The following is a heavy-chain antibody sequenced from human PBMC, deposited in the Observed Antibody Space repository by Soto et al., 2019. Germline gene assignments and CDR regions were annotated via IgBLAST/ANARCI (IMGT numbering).Heavy chain of an antibody. CDR2: IYSGGST. V-gene: IGHV3-53*02. D-gene: IGHD3-10*01. CDR3: ARAQALGGSGSYYNPQSLDY. CDR1: GFTVSSNY. Sequence: EVQLVETGGGLIQPGGSLRLSCAASGFTVSSNYMSWVRQAPGKGLEWVSVIYSGGSTYYADSVKGRFTISRDNSKNTLYLQMNSLRAEDTAVYYCARAQALGGSGSYYNPQSLDYWGQGTLVTVSS. J-gene: IGHJ4*02.